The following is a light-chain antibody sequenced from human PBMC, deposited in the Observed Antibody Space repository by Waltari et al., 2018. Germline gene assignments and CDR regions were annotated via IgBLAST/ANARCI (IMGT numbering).Light chain of an antibody. V-gene: IGLV2-23*02. CDR1: NSDVGSYDL. CDR3: SSYAGGSTVI. CDR2: EVT. Sequence: QSALTQPASVSGSPGQSITISCTGTNSDVGSYDLVSWYQQHPGKATNLTLYEVTKRPSRFPNRFSGSKSGNTASLTISGLQAEDEADYYCSSYAGGSTVIFGGGTKVTVL. J-gene: IGLJ2*01.